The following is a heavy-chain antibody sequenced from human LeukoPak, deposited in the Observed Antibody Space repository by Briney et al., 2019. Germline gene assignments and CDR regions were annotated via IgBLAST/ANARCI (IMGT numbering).Heavy chain of an antibody. CDR1: GFTFSDYY. J-gene: IGHJ4*02. CDR2: ISSSGSTI. V-gene: IGHV3-11*01. CDR3: ARAFDDGQWLVWCY. D-gene: IGHD6-19*01. Sequence: GGSLRLSCAASGFTFSDYYMSWIRQAPGKGLEWVSYISSSGSTIYYADSVKGRFTISRDNAKNSLYLQMNSLRAEDTAVYYCARAFDDGQWLVWCYWGQGTLVTVSS.